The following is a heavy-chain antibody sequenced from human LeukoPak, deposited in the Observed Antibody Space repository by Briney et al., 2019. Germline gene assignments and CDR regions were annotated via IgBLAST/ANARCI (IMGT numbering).Heavy chain of an antibody. CDR3: ARGGRDGYKTGHFDY. CDR2: INHSGST. D-gene: IGHD5-24*01. Sequence: SGTLSLTCAVSGGSISSSNWWSWFRQPPGKGLEWIGEINHSGSTNYNPSLKSRVTISVDTSKNQFSLKLSSVTAADTAVYYCARGGRDGYKTGHFDYWGQGTLVTVSS. J-gene: IGHJ4*02. V-gene: IGHV4-4*02. CDR1: GGSISSSNW.